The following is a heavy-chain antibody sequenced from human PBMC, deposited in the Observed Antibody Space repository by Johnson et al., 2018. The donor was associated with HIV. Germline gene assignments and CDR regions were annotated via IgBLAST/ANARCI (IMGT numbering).Heavy chain of an antibody. Sequence: QVQLVESGGGLVQPGGSLRLSCIVCGFTFSSNAMHWVRQAPGKGLEWVAVISYDGGNKYYADSVKGRFTISRDNSKNTLYMQMKSLRAEDTAVYYCASAEIAAAATGHDAFDIWGQGTMVTVSS. CDR1: GFTFSSNA. CDR3: ASAEIAAAATGHDAFDI. J-gene: IGHJ3*02. D-gene: IGHD6-13*01. CDR2: ISYDGGNK. V-gene: IGHV3-30*04.